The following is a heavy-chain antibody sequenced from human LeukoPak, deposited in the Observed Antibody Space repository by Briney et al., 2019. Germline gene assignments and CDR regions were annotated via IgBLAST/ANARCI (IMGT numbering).Heavy chain of an antibody. J-gene: IGHJ4*02. CDR3: AKAIVGSSYRYYDY. CDR2: ISGSGGTT. CDR1: GFTFINYI. V-gene: IGHV3-23*01. Sequence: GGSLRLSCAASGFTFINYIMTCVRQAPGKGLEWVSAISGSGGTTVYSDSVKGRFTVSRDNSRNTLYLQMNSLRAEDTAVYYCAKAIVGSSYRYYDYWGQGSLVTVSS. D-gene: IGHD2-2*01.